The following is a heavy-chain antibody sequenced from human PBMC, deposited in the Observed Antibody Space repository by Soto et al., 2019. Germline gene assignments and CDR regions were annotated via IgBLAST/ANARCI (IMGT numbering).Heavy chain of an antibody. CDR3: ARVRASASWSYSVYFDH. V-gene: IGHV3-30*03. J-gene: IGHJ4*01. CDR2: ISYDESNK. CDR1: GFTFSDYG. D-gene: IGHD3-10*01. Sequence: QVQLVESGGGVVQPGRSLRLSCAASGFTFSDYGMHWVRQAPGKGLEWLAVISYDESNKNYADSVKGRFSISRDNSKNTLYLQMDSLRGDDTAVYYCARVRASASWSYSVYFDHWGHGTLVTVSS.